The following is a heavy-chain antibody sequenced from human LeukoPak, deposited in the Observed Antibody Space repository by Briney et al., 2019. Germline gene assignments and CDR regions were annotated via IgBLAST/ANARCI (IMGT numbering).Heavy chain of an antibody. D-gene: IGHD5-12*01. CDR3: ARWGGYDYTFDY. Sequence: PSETLSLTCAVSGGSISRGGYSWSWIRQPPGKGLEWIGYIYHSGSTYYNPSLKSRVTISVDRSKNQFSLKLSSVTAADTAVYYCARWGGYDYTFDYWGQGTLVTVSS. V-gene: IGHV4-30-2*01. J-gene: IGHJ4*02. CDR2: IYHSGST. CDR1: GGSISRGGYS.